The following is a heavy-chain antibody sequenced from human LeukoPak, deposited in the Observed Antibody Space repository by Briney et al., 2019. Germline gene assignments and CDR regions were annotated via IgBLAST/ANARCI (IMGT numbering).Heavy chain of an antibody. CDR2: INPSGGST. CDR3: ARGGYYDFWSGFIRDYMDV. CDR1: GYTFTSYY. V-gene: IGHV1-46*01. D-gene: IGHD3-3*01. Sequence: ASVKVSCKASGYTFTSYYMHWVRQAPGQGLEWMGIINPSGGSTSYAQKFQGRVTMTRETSTSTVYMELSSLRSEDTAVYYCARGGYYDFWSGFIRDYMDVWGKGTTVTVSS. J-gene: IGHJ6*03.